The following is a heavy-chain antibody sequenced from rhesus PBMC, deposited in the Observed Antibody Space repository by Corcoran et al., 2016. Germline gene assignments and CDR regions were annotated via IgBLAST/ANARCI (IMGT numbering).Heavy chain of an antibody. CDR2: IYGSSGNT. Sequence: QVQLQESGPGLVKPSETLSLTCAVSGGSISSGYGWSWTRQPPVKGLEWIGYIYGSSGNTYYNPSLNSRVTISKDTSKNQFSLKLSSVTAADTAVYYCARSVGYFDYWGQGVLVTVSS. J-gene: IGHJ4*01. D-gene: IGHD2-15*01. V-gene: IGHV4S7*01. CDR1: GGSISSGYG. CDR3: ARSVGYFDY.